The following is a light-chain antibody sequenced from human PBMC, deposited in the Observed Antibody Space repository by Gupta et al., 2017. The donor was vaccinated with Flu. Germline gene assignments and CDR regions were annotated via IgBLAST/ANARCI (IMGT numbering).Light chain of an antibody. J-gene: IGLJ2*01. CDR3: AAWDDSLNALV. Sequence: RVTISCSGSFSNLEKNLVAWYQQVPGKAPKLLIYHDDLLASGVSDRFSGSKSGASASLAISGLQSEDEANYYCAAWDDSLNALVFGGGTKLTVL. CDR1: FSNLEKNL. V-gene: IGLV1-36*01. CDR2: HDD.